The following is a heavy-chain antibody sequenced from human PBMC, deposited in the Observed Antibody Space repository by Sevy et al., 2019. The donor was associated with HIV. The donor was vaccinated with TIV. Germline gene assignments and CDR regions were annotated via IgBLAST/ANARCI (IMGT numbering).Heavy chain of an antibody. CDR2: IYHSGST. V-gene: IGHV4-30-2*01. CDR1: GGSISSGGYS. CDR3: ARSLFQYSYGYVDPYYFDY. Sequence: SETLSLTCAVSGGSISSGGYSWSWIRQPPGKGLEWIGYIYHSGSTYYNPSLKSRVTISVDRSKNQFSLKLGSVTAAATAVYYCARSLFQYSYGYVDPYYFDYWGQGTLVTVSS. D-gene: IGHD5-18*01. J-gene: IGHJ4*02.